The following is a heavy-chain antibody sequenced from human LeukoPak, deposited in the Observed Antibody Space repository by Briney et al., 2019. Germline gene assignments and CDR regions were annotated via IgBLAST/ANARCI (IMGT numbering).Heavy chain of an antibody. J-gene: IGHJ5*02. V-gene: IGHV3-48*03. D-gene: IGHD5-18*01. CDR2: ISSSGGTI. CDR1: GFTFSSYE. CDR3: AREGYTYGYGSWFDP. Sequence: GGSLRLSCAASGFTFSSYEMNWVRQAPGKGLEWVSYISSSGGTIYYADSVKGRFTISRENAKNSLSLQMNSLRAEDTAVYYCAREGYTYGYGSWFDPWGQGTLVTVSS.